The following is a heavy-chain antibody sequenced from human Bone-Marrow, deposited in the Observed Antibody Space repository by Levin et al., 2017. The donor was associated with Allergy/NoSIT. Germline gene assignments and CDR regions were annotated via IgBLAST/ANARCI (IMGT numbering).Heavy chain of an antibody. CDR2: ISYDGSNK. V-gene: IGHV3-30*18. CDR3: AKEALVGCGGDCYYNWFDP. Sequence: GGSLRLSCAASGFTFSSYGMHWVRQAPGKGLEWVAVISYDGSNKYYADSVKGRFTISRDNSKNTLYLQMNSLRAEDTAVYYCAKEALVGCGGDCYYNWFDPWGQGTLITVSS. D-gene: IGHD2-21*02. J-gene: IGHJ5*02. CDR1: GFTFSSYG.